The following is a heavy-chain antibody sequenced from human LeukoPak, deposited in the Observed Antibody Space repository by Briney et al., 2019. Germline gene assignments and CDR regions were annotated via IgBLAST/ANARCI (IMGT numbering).Heavy chain of an antibody. V-gene: IGHV3-15*01. CDR3: AKSGSTVNSYFDY. Sequence: GGSLRLSCAASGFTFSNAWMSWVRQAPGKGLEWVGRIKSKTDGGTTDYAAPVKGRFTISRDDSKNTLYLQMNSLKTEDTAVYYCAKSGSTVNSYFDYWGQGTLVTVSS. D-gene: IGHD4-17*01. CDR1: GFTFSNAW. J-gene: IGHJ4*02. CDR2: IKSKTDGGTT.